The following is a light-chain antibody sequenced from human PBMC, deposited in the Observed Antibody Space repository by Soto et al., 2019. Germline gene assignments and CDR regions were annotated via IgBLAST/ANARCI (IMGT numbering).Light chain of an antibody. V-gene: IGKV3-11*01. J-gene: IGKJ4*01. CDR3: QQRSNWPYLT. Sequence: EIVLTQSPDTLSLSPGERATLSCRDSQSVSGYLGWYQQKPGQAPRLLIYDASNRANGVPARFRGSGSGTNFTLTIASLEPDDVAVYYCQQRSNWPYLTYGGGTRV. CDR1: QSVSGY. CDR2: DAS.